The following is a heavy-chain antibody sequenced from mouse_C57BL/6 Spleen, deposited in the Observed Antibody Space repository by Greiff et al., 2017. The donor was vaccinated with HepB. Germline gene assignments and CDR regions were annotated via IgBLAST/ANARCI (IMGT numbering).Heavy chain of an antibody. CDR3: ARGVYYGSSYYQENYFDY. J-gene: IGHJ2*01. CDR2: IDPNSGGT. V-gene: IGHV1-72*01. D-gene: IGHD1-1*01. Sequence: QVHVKQPGAELVKPGASVKLSCKASGYTFTSYWMHWVKQRPGRGLEWIGRIDPNSGGTKYNEKFKSKATLTVDKPSSTAYMQLSSLTSEDSAVYYCARGVYYGSSYYQENYFDYWGQGTTLTVSS. CDR1: GYTFTSYW.